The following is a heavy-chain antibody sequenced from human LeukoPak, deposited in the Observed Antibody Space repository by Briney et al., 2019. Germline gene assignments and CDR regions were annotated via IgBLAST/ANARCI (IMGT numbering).Heavy chain of an antibody. CDR3: ARGIQIWTQDPPLLGWFDP. D-gene: IGHD5-18*01. CDR1: GYTFTGYY. J-gene: IGHJ5*02. CDR2: INPNSGGT. Sequence: ASVKVSCKTSGYTFTGYYMHWVRQAPGQGLEWMGWINPNSGGTNYAQKFQGRVTMTKDTSTSTVYMELSSLRFEDTAVYYCARGIQIWTQDPPLLGWFDPWGQGTLVTVSS. V-gene: IGHV1-2*02.